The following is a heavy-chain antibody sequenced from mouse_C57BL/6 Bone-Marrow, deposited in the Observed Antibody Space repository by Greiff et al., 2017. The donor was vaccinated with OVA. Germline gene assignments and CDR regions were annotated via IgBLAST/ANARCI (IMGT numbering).Heavy chain of an antibody. CDR2: INYDGSST. CDR1: GFTFSDYY. J-gene: IGHJ2*01. V-gene: IGHV5-16*01. D-gene: IGHD1-1*01. CDR3: ARDITHGSLMGYFDY. Sequence: EVKLMESEGGLVQPGSSMKLSCTASGFTFSDYYMAWVRQVPEKGLEWVANINYDGSSTYYLDSLKSRFIISRDNAKNILYLQMSSLKSEDTATYYCARDITHGSLMGYFDYWGQGTTLTVSS.